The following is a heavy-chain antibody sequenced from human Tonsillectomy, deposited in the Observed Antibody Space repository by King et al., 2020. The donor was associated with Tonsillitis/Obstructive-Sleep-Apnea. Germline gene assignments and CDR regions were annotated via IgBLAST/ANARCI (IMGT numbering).Heavy chain of an antibody. CDR3: ASSRGYCTGGVCYTYYYYYMDV. CDR2: IYYSGST. Sequence: QLQESGPGLVKPSETLSLTCTVSGGSISSSSYYWGWIRQPPGKGLEWIGSIYYSGSTYYNPSLKSRVTISVDTSKNQFSLKLSSVTAADTAVYYCASSRGYCTGGVCYTYYYYYMDVWGKGTTVTVSS. J-gene: IGHJ6*03. V-gene: IGHV4-39*01. D-gene: IGHD2-8*02. CDR1: GGSISSSSYY.